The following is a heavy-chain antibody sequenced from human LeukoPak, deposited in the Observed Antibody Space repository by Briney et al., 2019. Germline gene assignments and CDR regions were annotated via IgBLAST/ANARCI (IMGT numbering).Heavy chain of an antibody. CDR1: GGSISSYY. CDR2: IYTSGST. Sequence: PSETLSLTCTVSGGSISSYYWSWIRQPAGKGLEWIGRIYTSGSTNYNPSLKSRVTMSVDTSKNQFSLKLSSVTAADTAVYYCARGGRYFDWLLHFDYWGQGTLVTVSS. J-gene: IGHJ4*02. V-gene: IGHV4-4*07. CDR3: ARGGRYFDWLLHFDY. D-gene: IGHD3-9*01.